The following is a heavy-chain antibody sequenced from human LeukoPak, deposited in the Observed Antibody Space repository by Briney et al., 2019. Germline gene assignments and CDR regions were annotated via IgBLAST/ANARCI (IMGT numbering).Heavy chain of an antibody. CDR1: GYTFTGYY. D-gene: IGHD6-13*01. CDR2: INPNTGDI. J-gene: IGHJ6*02. CDR3: ARDVSSVATAAPGHWGVDV. V-gene: IGHV1-2*02. Sequence: ASVKVSCKTSGYTFTGYYIHWVRQAPGQGLEWLGWINPNTGDINYAQKFQGRVTTTRDMSISTAYMELSSLRSDDTAVYYCARDVSSVATAAPGHWGVDVWGQGTTVTVSS.